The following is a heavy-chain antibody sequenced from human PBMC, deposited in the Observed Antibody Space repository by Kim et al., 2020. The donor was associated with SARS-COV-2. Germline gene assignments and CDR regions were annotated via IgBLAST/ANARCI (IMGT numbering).Heavy chain of an antibody. V-gene: IGHV3-23*01. D-gene: IGHD6-13*01. J-gene: IGHJ2*01. Sequence: ADSVKGRFTISRDNSKNTLYLKMNSRRAEHTAVYYRAKAAAAGPYWYFDLWGRGTLVTVSS. CDR3: AKAAAAGPYWYFDL.